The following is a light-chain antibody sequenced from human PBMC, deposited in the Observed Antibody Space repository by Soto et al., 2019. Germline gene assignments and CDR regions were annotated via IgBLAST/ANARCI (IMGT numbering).Light chain of an antibody. CDR1: QSIANS. V-gene: IGKV3-20*01. Sequence: EIVLTQSPGTLSLSPGERASLSCRASQSIANSLAWYQQKPGQAPRLLIFGASNRATGIPDRFSGSVSGTDFTLTISRLEPEDFAVYHCQQYGGSPRTFGPGTKVERK. CDR2: GAS. J-gene: IGKJ1*01. CDR3: QQYGGSPRT.